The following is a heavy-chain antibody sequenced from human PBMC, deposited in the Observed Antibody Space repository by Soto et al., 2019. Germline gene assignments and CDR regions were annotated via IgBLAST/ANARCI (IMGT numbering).Heavy chain of an antibody. CDR2: IIPVLGTP. D-gene: IGHD6-13*01. J-gene: IGHJ6*02. CDR1: GGTFTSTA. V-gene: IGHV1-69*01. Sequence: QVLLVQSSAEVKKPGSSVKVSCKASGGTFTSTAFSWVRQAPGQGLEWMGGIIPVLGTPNYAQKFQARLTVTADASTTTVHMEPSSLRSDDTAVYYCASSAGLDHLLNYYGLNVWGQGTTVTVSS. CDR3: ASSAGLDHLLNYYGLNV.